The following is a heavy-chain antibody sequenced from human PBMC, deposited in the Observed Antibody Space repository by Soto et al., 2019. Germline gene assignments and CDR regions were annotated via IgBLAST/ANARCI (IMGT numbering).Heavy chain of an antibody. CDR1: GFTFSSYW. CDR3: AIEFIGLYYDYVWGSYRPKNFDY. Sequence: PGGSLRLSCAASGFTFSSYWMSWVRQAPGKGLEWVANIKQDGSEKYYVDSVKGRFTISRDNAKNSLYLQMNSLRAEDTAVYYCAIEFIGLYYDYVWGSYRPKNFDYWGQGTLVTVSS. J-gene: IGHJ4*02. V-gene: IGHV3-7*05. CDR2: IKQDGSEK. D-gene: IGHD3-16*02.